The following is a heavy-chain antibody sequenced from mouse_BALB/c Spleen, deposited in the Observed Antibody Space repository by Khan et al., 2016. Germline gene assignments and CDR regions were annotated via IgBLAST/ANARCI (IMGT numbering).Heavy chain of an antibody. CDR3: TRDGYFDV. J-gene: IGHJ1*01. V-gene: IGHV6-6*02. CDR1: GFTFSNYW. Sequence: QLEESGGGLVQPGGSMKLSCVASGFTFSNYWMNWVRQSPEKGLEWVAEIRLKSNNYATHYAESVKGRFTISRADSKSSVYLQMNNLRAEDTGIYYCTRDGYFDVWGAGTTVTVSS. CDR2: IRLKSNNYAT.